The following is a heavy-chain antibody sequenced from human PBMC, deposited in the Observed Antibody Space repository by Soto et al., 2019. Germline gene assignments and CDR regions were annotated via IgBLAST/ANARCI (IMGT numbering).Heavy chain of an antibody. Sequence: GGSLRLSCAASGFTFSSYWMSWVRQAPGKGLEWVANIKQDGSEKYYVDSVKGRFTISRDNAKNSLHLQMNSLRAEDTAVYYCAREKSPAWFDPLGPGNPGHRLL. V-gene: IGHV3-7*03. CDR3: AREKSPAWFDP. J-gene: IGHJ5*02. CDR1: GFTFSSYW. CDR2: IKQDGSEK.